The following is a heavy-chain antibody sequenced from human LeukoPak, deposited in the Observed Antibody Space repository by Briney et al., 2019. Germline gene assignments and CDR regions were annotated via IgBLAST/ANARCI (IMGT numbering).Heavy chain of an antibody. J-gene: IGHJ3*02. V-gene: IGHV3-48*03. Sequence: GGSLRLSCAASGFTFSTYEMNWVRQAPGKGLEWVSYISGSANTIYYADSVKGRFTISRDNAKNSLYLEMNSLRAEDTAVYYCAREATDYGGNFDAFDIWGQGTMVTVSS. CDR2: ISGSANTI. CDR3: AREATDYGGNFDAFDI. CDR1: GFTFSTYE. D-gene: IGHD4-23*01.